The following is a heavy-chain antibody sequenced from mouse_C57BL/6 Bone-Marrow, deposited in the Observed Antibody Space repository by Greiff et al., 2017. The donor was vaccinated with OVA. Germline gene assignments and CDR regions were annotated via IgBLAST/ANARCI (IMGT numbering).Heavy chain of an antibody. V-gene: IGHV5-17*01. D-gene: IGHD2-5*01. Sequence: EQMKESGGGLVKPGGSLKLSCAASGFTFSDYGMHWVRQAPEKGLEWVAYISSGSSTIYYADTVKGRFTISRDNAKTTLFLQMTSLRSEDTAMYYCAFYSNLYWYFDVWGTGTTVTVSS. CDR2: ISSGSSTI. J-gene: IGHJ1*03. CDR3: AFYSNLYWYFDV. CDR1: GFTFSDYG.